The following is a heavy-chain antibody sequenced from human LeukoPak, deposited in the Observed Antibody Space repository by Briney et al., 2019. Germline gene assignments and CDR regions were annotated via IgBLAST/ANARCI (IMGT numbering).Heavy chain of an antibody. Sequence: SETLSLTCTVSGGSISSYYWSWIRQPPGKGLEWIGYIYYRGSTNYNPSLKSRVTISVDTSKNQFSLKRNSVTAADTAVYYCARASNDCSGGSCYWYWGQGTLVTVSS. D-gene: IGHD2-15*01. CDR3: ARASNDCSGGSCYWY. CDR1: GGSISSYY. J-gene: IGHJ4*02. CDR2: IYYRGST. V-gene: IGHV4-59*12.